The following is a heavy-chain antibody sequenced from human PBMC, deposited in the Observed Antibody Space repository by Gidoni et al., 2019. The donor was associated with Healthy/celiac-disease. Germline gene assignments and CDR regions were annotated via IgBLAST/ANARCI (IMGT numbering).Heavy chain of an antibody. Sequence: QLQLQESGPGLVKPSETLSLTCTVSGGSISSSSYYWGWIRQPPGKGLEWIGSIYYSGSTYYNPSLKSRVTISVDTSKNQFSLKLSSVTAADTAVYYCARHPWGYCSGGSCYSGFDYWGQGTLVTVSS. CDR2: IYYSGST. CDR3: ARHPWGYCSGGSCYSGFDY. CDR1: GGSISSSSYY. D-gene: IGHD2-15*01. J-gene: IGHJ4*02. V-gene: IGHV4-39*01.